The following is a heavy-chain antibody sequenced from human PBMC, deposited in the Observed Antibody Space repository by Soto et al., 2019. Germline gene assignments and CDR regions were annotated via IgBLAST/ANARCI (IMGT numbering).Heavy chain of an antibody. CDR3: ARGWHFWSGIYYGMAV. V-gene: IGHV3-53*01. CDR2: IYSGGST. D-gene: IGHD3-3*02. Sequence: PGGSLRLSCAASGFTVSSNYMSWVRQAPGKGLEWVSVIYSGGSTYYADSVKGRFTISRDNAKNSLYLQMNSLRAEDTAVYYCARGWHFWSGIYYGMAVWGQGTTVTVSS. CDR1: GFTVSSNY. J-gene: IGHJ6*02.